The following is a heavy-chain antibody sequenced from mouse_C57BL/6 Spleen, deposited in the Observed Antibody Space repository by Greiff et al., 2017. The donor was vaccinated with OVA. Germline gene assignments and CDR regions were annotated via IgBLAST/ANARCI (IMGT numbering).Heavy chain of an antibody. D-gene: IGHD2-4*01. V-gene: IGHV1-82*01. CDR2: IYPGDGDT. Sequence: VKLVESGPELVKPGASVKISCKASGYAFSSSWMNWVKQRPGKGLEWIGRIYPGDGDTNYNGKFKGKATLTADKSSSTAYMQLSSLTSEDSAVYFCARWDDYDGGFAYWGQGTLVTVSA. J-gene: IGHJ3*01. CDR3: ARWDDYDGGFAY. CDR1: GYAFSSSW.